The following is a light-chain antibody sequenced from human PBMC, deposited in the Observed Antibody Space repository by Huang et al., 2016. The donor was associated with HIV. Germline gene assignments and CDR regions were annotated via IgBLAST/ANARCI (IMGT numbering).Light chain of an antibody. Sequence: EIVLTQSTASLSLSPGERATLSCRASQSVHSYLSWYQQKPGQAPILLIYDASNRATGIPARFSGSGSGTDFTLTISNLQSEDFAVYYCQQRSAWPLTFGGGTKVEI. V-gene: IGKV3-11*01. J-gene: IGKJ4*01. CDR3: QQRSAWPLT. CDR1: QSVHSY. CDR2: DAS.